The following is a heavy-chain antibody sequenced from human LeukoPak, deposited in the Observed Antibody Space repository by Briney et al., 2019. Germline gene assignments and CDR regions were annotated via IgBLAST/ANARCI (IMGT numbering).Heavy chain of an antibody. J-gene: IGHJ5*02. Sequence: GASVKVSCKASGYTFTGYYMHWVRQAPGQGLEWMGWINPNSGGTNYVQKFQGRVTMTRDTSISTAYMELSRLRSDDTAVYYCAKFITGTTEFDPWGQGTLVTVSS. CDR1: GYTFTGYY. D-gene: IGHD1-20*01. CDR3: AKFITGTTEFDP. V-gene: IGHV1-2*02. CDR2: INPNSGGT.